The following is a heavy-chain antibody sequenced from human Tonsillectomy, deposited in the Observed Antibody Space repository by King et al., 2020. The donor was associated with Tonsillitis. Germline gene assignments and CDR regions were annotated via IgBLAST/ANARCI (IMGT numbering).Heavy chain of an antibody. Sequence: VQLQQWGAGLLKPSETLSLTCAVYGGSFRGYYWSWVRQPPGKGLEWIGGINHSGGTNYNPSLKSRVTMSVDTSKNQFTLKLSSVTAADTAVYYCARLCFGEVLSFYYYYGMDVWGQGTTVTVS. CDR2: INHSGGT. V-gene: IGHV4-34*01. CDR1: GGSFRGYY. CDR3: ARLCFGEVLSFYYYYGMDV. D-gene: IGHD3-10*01. J-gene: IGHJ6*02.